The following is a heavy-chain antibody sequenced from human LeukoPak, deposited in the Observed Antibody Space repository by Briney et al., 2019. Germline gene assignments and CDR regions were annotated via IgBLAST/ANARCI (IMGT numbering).Heavy chain of an antibody. Sequence: SETLSLTCTVSGGSISSSSYYWGWIRQPPGKGLEWIGSIYYSGSTYYNPSLKSRVTISVDTSKNQFSLKLSSVTAADTAVYYCARHRDYSNYGNWFDPWDQGTLVTVSS. CDR2: IYYSGST. V-gene: IGHV4-39*01. CDR3: ARHRDYSNYGNWFDP. J-gene: IGHJ5*02. CDR1: GGSISSSSYY. D-gene: IGHD4-11*01.